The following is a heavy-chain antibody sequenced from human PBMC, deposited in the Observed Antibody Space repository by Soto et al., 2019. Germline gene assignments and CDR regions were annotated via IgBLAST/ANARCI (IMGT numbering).Heavy chain of an antibody. D-gene: IGHD6-13*01. CDR3: ARRERAAGTDWWFDP. CDR1: GYTFTSYA. CDR2: INAGNGNT. J-gene: IGHJ5*02. V-gene: IGHV1-3*01. Sequence: ASVKVSCKASGYTFTSYAMHWVRQAPGQRLEWMGWINAGNGNTKYSQKFQGRVTITRDTSASTAYMKLSSVTAADTAVYYCARRERAAGTDWWFDPWGQGTQVTVSS.